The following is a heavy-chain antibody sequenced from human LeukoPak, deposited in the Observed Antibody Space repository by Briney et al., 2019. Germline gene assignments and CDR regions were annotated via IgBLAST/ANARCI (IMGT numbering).Heavy chain of an antibody. Sequence: SETLSLTCTVSGDSISRSNYYWGWVRQPPGKGLEWIGEINHSGSTNYNPSLKSRVTISVDTSKNQFSLKLSSVTAADTAVYYCARAHTAMVNSFVVYYYYYMDVWGKGTTVTVCS. CDR3: ARAHTAMVNSFVVYYYYYMDV. CDR1: GDSISRSNYY. V-gene: IGHV4-39*07. J-gene: IGHJ6*03. CDR2: INHSGST. D-gene: IGHD5-18*01.